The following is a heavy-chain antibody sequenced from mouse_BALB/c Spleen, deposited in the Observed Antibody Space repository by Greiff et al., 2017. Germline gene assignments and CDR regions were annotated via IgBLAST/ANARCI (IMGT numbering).Heavy chain of an antibody. CDR3: ARVIGHYFDY. Sequence: QVQLQQPRAELVKPGASVKMSCKASGYTFTSYNMHWVKQTPGQGLEWIGAIYPGNGDTSYNQKFKGKATLTADKSSSTAYMQLSSLTSEDSAVYYCARVIGHYFDYWGQGTTLTVSS. CDR2: IYPGNGDT. J-gene: IGHJ2*01. D-gene: IGHD2-4*01. V-gene: IGHV1-12*01. CDR1: GYTFTSYN.